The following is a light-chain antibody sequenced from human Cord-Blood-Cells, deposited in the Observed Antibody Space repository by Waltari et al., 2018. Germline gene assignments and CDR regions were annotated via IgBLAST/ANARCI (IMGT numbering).Light chain of an antibody. CDR1: SSNIGRNY. V-gene: IGLV1-47*01. CDR2: RNN. CDR3: AAWDDSLSGWV. J-gene: IGLJ3*02. Sequence: QSVLTQPPSASGTPGPRVTISCSGSSSNIGRNYVYCYQQPPGTAPKLLIYRNNQRPSGVPDRFSGSKSGTSASLAISGLRSEDEADYYCAAWDDSLSGWVFGGGTKLTVL.